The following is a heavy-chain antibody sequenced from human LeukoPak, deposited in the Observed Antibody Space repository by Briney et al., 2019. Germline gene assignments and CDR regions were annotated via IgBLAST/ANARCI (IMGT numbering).Heavy chain of an antibody. V-gene: IGHV1-46*01. CDR3: AGGTTNTKGAFDM. CDR2: INPSGSST. Sequence: ASVTVSCKASGYTFTNYYIHWVRQAPGQGREWMGIINPSGSSTSYAQKFQGRVTMTRDTSTSTVYMELSSLRSEDTAVYYCAGGTTNTKGAFDMWGQGTVVTVSS. D-gene: IGHD2-8*01. J-gene: IGHJ3*02. CDR1: GYTFTNYY.